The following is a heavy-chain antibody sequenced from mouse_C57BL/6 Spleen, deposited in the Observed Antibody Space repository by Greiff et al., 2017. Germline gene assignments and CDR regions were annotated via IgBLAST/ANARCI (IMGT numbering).Heavy chain of an antibody. CDR2: INPNNGGT. V-gene: IGHV1-26*01. J-gene: IGHJ2*01. CDR1: GYTFTDYY. D-gene: IGHD2-3*01. CDR3: ARWSDGSYFDY. Sequence: VQLQQSGPELVKPGASVKISCKASGYTFTDYYMNWVKQSHGKSLEWIGDINPNNGGTSYNQKFKGKATLTVDKSSSTAYMELRSLTTEDSAVYYCARWSDGSYFDYWGQGTTLTVAS.